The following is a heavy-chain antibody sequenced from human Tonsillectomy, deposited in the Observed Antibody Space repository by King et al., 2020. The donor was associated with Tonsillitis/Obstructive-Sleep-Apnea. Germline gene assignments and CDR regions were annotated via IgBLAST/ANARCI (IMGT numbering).Heavy chain of an antibody. Sequence: QLVQSGAEVKKPGASVKVSCKASGYTFTSYGISWVRQAPGQGLEWMGWISAYNGNTNYAQKLQGRVTMTTDTSTSTAYTELRSLRSDDTAVYYCARDWTQGYCSTCDYYGMDVWGQGTTVTVSS. CDR1: GYTFTSYG. V-gene: IGHV1-18*01. D-gene: IGHD2-2*01. CDR3: ARDWTQGYCSTCDYYGMDV. J-gene: IGHJ6*02. CDR2: ISAYNGNT.